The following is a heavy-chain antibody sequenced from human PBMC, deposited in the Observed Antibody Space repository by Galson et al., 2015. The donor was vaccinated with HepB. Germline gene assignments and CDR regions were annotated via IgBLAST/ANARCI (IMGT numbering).Heavy chain of an antibody. CDR1: GGTFSSYA. D-gene: IGHD1-20*01. CDR3: ARYNWNEANNWFDP. V-gene: IGHV1-69*04. J-gene: IGHJ5*02. CDR2: IIPILGIA. Sequence: SVKVSCKASGGTFSSYAISWVRQAPGQGLEWMGRIIPILGIANYAQKFQGRVTITADKSTSTAYMELSSLRSEDTAVYYCARYNWNEANNWFDPWGQGTLVTVSS.